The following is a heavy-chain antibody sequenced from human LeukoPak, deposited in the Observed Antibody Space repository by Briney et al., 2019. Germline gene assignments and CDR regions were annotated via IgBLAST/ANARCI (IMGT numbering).Heavy chain of an antibody. J-gene: IGHJ4*02. CDR1: GGSVSSWY. CDR2: IYVSGNT. CDR3: ARETSLMGYASGLGFNY. V-gene: IGHV4-59*02. D-gene: IGHD6-19*01. Sequence: PSETLSLTCTVSGGSVSSWYWSWIRQPPGKGLEWIGYIYVSGNTKYNPSLKSRVTISIDTPKNQFSLKLTSVTAADTATYYCARETSLMGYASGLGFNYWGQGILVTVS.